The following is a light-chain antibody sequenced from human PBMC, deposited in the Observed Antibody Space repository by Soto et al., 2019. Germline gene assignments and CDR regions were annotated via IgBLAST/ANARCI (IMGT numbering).Light chain of an antibody. CDR3: QQYHSWPHT. Sequence: ETVLTQSPATLSVSPGERATFSCRASQSVTTNLAWYQQKPGQVPRLLIYGASTRATGIPARFSGSGSGKEFTLSISSLQSDDFAIYHCQQYHSWPHTFGQGTKLEIK. CDR1: QSVTTN. J-gene: IGKJ2*01. V-gene: IGKV3-15*01. CDR2: GAS.